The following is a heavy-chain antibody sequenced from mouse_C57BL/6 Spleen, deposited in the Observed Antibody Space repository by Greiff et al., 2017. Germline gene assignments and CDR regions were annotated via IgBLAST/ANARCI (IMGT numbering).Heavy chain of an antibody. CDR3: AIITTVVAPYYYAMDY. D-gene: IGHD1-1*01. V-gene: IGHV1-74*01. Sequence: QVQLQQPGAELVKPGASVKVSCKASGYTFTSYWMHWVKQRPGQGLEWIGRIHPSDSDTNYNQKFMGKATLTVDKSSSTAYMQLSSLTSEDSAVYYCAIITTVVAPYYYAMDYWGQGTSVTVSS. CDR2: IHPSDSDT. CDR1: GYTFTSYW. J-gene: IGHJ4*01.